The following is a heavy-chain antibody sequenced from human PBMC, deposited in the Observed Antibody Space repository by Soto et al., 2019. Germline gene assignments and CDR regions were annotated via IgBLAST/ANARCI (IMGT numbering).Heavy chain of an antibody. D-gene: IGHD3-22*01. Sequence: SQTCSHPYSVSGDSTRPSPYHWSCIRQPPGEGLEWIGSIYHTGNAYYNPSLKSRVTISVDTSKNQFSLKLTSVTAADAALYYCARDFFDSSDYTTNWFDPWGQGTLVT. CDR2: IYHTGNA. V-gene: IGHV4-39*01. CDR1: GDSTRPSPYH. J-gene: IGHJ5*02. CDR3: ARDFFDSSDYTTNWFDP.